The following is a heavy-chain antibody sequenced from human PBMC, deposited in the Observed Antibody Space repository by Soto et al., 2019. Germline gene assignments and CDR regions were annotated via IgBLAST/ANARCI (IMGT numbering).Heavy chain of an antibody. V-gene: IGHV1-2*04. CDR1: GYTFTGYY. Sequence: ASVKVSCKASGYTFTGYYMHWVRQAPGQGLEWMGWINPNSGGTNYAQKFQGWVTMTRDTSISTAYMELSRLRSDDTAVYYCARANSSSWYGSDAFDIWGQRTMVTVSS. J-gene: IGHJ3*02. CDR2: INPNSGGT. CDR3: ARANSSSWYGSDAFDI. D-gene: IGHD6-13*01.